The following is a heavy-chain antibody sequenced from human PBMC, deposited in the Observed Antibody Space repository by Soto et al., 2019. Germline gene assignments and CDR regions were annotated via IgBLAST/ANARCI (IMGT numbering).Heavy chain of an antibody. V-gene: IGHV3-23*01. CDR2: ISGSGDST. CDR3: ARAVGWELLLGAFDI. D-gene: IGHD1-26*01. J-gene: IGHJ3*02. CDR1: GFTFSSYA. Sequence: SLRLSCAASGFTFSSYAMSWVRQAPGKGLEWVSVISGSGDSTYYADSVKGRFTISRDNSKNTLYLQMNSLRAADTAVYYCARAVGWELLLGAFDIWGQGTMVTVSS.